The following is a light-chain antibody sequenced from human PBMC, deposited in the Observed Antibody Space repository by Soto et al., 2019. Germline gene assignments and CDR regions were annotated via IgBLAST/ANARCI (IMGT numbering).Light chain of an antibody. CDR1: QSATTY. J-gene: IGKJ3*01. CDR2: DAS. CDR3: QQGSHWPPT. V-gene: IGKV3-11*01. Sequence: EIVLTQSPATLSLSPGERATLSCRASQSATTYLAWYQQKPGKAPRLLIYDASKRATGIPARFSGSGSGTDFTLTISSLEPEDFAVYYCQQGSHWPPTFGPGTKVDIK.